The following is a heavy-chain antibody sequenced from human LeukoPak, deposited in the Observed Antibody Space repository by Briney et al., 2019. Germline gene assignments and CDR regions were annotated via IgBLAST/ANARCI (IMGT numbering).Heavy chain of an antibody. V-gene: IGHV1-46*01. CDR3: ARDGDGYNSYNDFDAFDI. D-gene: IGHD5-24*01. CDR1: GYTFTSYY. CDR2: VNPSGGST. Sequence: GASVKVSCKASGYTFTSYYMHWVRQAPGQGLEWMGIVNPSGGSTSYAQKFQGGVTMTRDTSTSTVYMELSSLRSEDTAVYYCARDGDGYNSYNDFDAFDIWGQGTMVTVSS. J-gene: IGHJ3*02.